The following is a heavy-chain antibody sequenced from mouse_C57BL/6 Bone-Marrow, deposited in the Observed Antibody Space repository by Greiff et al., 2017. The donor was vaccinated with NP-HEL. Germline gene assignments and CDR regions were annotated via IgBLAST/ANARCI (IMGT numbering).Heavy chain of an antibody. D-gene: IGHD1-1*01. V-gene: IGHV1-55*01. CDR2: IYPGSGST. Sequence: QVQLQQPGAELVKPGASVKMSCKASGYTFTSYWITWVKQRPGQGLEWIGDIYPGSGSTNYNEKFKSKATLTVDTSSSTAYMQLSSLTSEDSAVYYGARDYYGSRPFAYWGQGTLVTVSA. CDR1: GYTFTSYW. CDR3: ARDYYGSRPFAY. J-gene: IGHJ3*01.